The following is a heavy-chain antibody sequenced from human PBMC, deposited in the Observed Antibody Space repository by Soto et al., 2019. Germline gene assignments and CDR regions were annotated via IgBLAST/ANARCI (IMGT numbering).Heavy chain of an antibody. CDR3: ARIRGYWYGLDV. CDR1: GFPLSTYG. CDR2: ITGTGGNT. Sequence: EVQLLESGGGLVQPGGSLRLSCAASGFPLSTYGMTWVRQAPGKGLEWVSAITGTGGNTYYVDSVKGRFTSSRDNSKNMVYLQVKSLRVEDTAVYYCARIRGYWYGLDVWGQGTTVTVSS. V-gene: IGHV3-23*01. J-gene: IGHJ6*02.